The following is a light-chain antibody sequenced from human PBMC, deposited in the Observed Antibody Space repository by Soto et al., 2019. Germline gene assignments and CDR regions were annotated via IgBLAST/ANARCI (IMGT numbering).Light chain of an antibody. Sequence: EIVLTQSPGTLSLSPGERATLSCRASQSVSSSNLAWYQQKPGQAPRLLIYGASSRATGIPDRFSGSGSVTDFTLTISRLEPEDFAVYFCQQYGSSPRFGPGTKVDI. CDR2: GAS. J-gene: IGKJ3*01. V-gene: IGKV3-20*01. CDR3: QQYGSSPR. CDR1: QSVSSSN.